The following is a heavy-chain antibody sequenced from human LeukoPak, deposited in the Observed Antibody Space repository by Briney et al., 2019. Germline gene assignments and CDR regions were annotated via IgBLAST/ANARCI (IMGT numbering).Heavy chain of an antibody. CDR2: IIPIFGIA. Sequence: SVRVSCKASGGAFSSYAISWVRQAPGQGLEWMGRIIPIFGIANYAQKFQGRVTITADKSTSTAYMELSSLRSEDTAVYYCARGTSSRETWYFDLWGRGTLVTVSS. J-gene: IGHJ2*01. CDR3: ARGTSSRETWYFDL. CDR1: GGAFSSYA. D-gene: IGHD6-13*01. V-gene: IGHV1-69*04.